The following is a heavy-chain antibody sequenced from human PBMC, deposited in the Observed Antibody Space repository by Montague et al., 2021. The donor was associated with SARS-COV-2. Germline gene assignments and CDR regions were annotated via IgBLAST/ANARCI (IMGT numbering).Heavy chain of an antibody. J-gene: IGHJ4*02. Sequence: SLRLSCAASGFTFSSYGMTWVRQAPGKGLEWVSTISDSGGSTYYXDSXKGRFTISRDNSKNTLYLQMNSLRAEDTAVYYCANRGVRYFDAQGVWYYFDYWGQGTLVTVSS. D-gene: IGHD3-9*01. CDR1: GFTFSSYG. CDR3: ANRGVRYFDAQGVWYYFDY. V-gene: IGHV3-23*01. CDR2: ISDSGGST.